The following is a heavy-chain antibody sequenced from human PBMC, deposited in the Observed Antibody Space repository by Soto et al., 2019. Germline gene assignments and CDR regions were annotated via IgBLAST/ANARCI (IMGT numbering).Heavy chain of an antibody. J-gene: IGHJ4*02. CDR3: ASVGSSGWSPDY. Sequence: PSETLSLTYSVSGGSISGHYWIWIRQSPGKGVEWIGYIFYSGSTNYNPSLKSRVTISVDTSKNQFSLKLSSVTAADTAVYYCASVGSSGWSPDYWGQGSLVTVSS. V-gene: IGHV4-59*11. CDR1: GGSISGHY. CDR2: IFYSGST. D-gene: IGHD6-19*01.